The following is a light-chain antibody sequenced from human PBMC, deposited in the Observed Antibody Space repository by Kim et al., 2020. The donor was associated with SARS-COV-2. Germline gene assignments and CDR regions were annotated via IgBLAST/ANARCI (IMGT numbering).Light chain of an antibody. CDR3: QQLDTYPLT. Sequence: ASVGYSVPSTCLPSRLYGPFLAWYQQTPGKPPQLLIDASSTLQSGVPSRFSGGASGTEFSLTISSLQPEDFATYFCQQLDTYPLTFGQGTRLEIK. V-gene: IGKV1-9*01. CDR2: ASS. CDR1: RLYGPF. J-gene: IGKJ5*01.